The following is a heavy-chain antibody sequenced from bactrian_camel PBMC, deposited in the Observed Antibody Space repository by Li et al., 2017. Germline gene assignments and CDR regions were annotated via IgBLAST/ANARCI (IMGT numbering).Heavy chain of an antibody. CDR1: GYAHNNDC. Sequence: HVQLVESGGGSVQAGGSLRLSCEASGYAHNNDCMGWFRQAPGKGLEWVSTIKNIGDNTYYADSVKGRFTISRDNAKNTLYLQMNSLNPEDTGVYYCAAEGGAIVAAGYDYWGQGTQVTVS. V-gene: IGHV3S1*01. D-gene: IGHD7*01. CDR3: AAEGGAIVAAGYDY. CDR2: IKNIGDNT. J-gene: IGHJ4*01.